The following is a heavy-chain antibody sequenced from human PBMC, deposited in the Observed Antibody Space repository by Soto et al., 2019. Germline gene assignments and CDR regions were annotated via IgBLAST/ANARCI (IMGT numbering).Heavy chain of an antibody. D-gene: IGHD6-13*01. CDR1: GYSLTSYW. CDR3: ARLSEQQLVGWEYYGMDV. Sequence: PGQSLKISCKGSGYSLTSYWISWVRQMPGKGLEWMGRIDPSDSYTNHSPSFQGHVTISADKSISTAYLQWSSLKASDTAMYYCARLSEQQLVGWEYYGMDVGVQGTTVTFSS. V-gene: IGHV5-10-1*01. J-gene: IGHJ6*02. CDR2: IDPSDSYT.